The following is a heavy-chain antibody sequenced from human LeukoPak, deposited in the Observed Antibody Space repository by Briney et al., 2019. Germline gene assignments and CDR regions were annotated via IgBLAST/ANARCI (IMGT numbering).Heavy chain of an antibody. CDR2: INHSGST. CDR1: GGSFSGYY. D-gene: IGHD6-19*01. Sequence: PSETLSLTCAVYGGSFSGYYWSWIRQPPGKGLEWIGEINHSGSTNYNPSLKSRVTMSVDTSKNQFSLKLSSVTAADTAVYYCARVQSSGWYDYWGQGTLVTVSS. CDR3: ARVQSSGWYDY. V-gene: IGHV4-34*01. J-gene: IGHJ4*02.